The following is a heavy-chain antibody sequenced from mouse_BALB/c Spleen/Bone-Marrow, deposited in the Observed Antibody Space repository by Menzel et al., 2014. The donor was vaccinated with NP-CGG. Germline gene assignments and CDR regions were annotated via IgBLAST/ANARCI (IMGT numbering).Heavy chain of an antibody. CDR1: GYTFTSYW. J-gene: IGHJ2*01. Sequence: QVHVKQSGAELAKPGASVKMSCKASGYTFTSYWMHWVKQRPGQGLEWIGYINPSTGYTGYSQKFKDKATLTADKSSSTAYMQLSSLTSEDSAVYYCARSGGYDGFSYWGQGTTLTVSS. D-gene: IGHD2-2*01. CDR3: ARSGGYDGFSY. V-gene: IGHV1-7*01. CDR2: INPSTGYT.